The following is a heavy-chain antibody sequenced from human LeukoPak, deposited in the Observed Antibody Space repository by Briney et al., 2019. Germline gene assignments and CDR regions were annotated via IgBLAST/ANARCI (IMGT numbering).Heavy chain of an antibody. CDR3: ARAYSSGWYFRFYFDY. Sequence: SETLSLTCTVYGGSFSDYYWSWIRQPPGKGLEWIGEINHSGTTNYNPSLKSRVTISVDTSKNQFSLKLSSVTAADTAVYYCARAYSSGWYFRFYFDYWGQGTLVTVSS. V-gene: IGHV4-34*01. J-gene: IGHJ4*02. CDR2: INHSGTT. CDR1: GGSFSDYY. D-gene: IGHD6-19*01.